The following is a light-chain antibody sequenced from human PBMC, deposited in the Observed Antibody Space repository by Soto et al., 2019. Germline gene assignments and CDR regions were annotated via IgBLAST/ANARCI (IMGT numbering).Light chain of an antibody. V-gene: IGKV1-39*01. CDR2: TSS. J-gene: IGKJ1*01. CDR3: QQGYSRPPT. CDR1: QSISTS. Sequence: DIQLTQSPSSLSASVGDRVTITCRASQSISTSLNWYQQKPGKAPNLLIFTSSNLESGVPSRFSGSGSGTDFTLTISSLQPEDFATYFCQQGYSRPPTFGQGTKVEIK.